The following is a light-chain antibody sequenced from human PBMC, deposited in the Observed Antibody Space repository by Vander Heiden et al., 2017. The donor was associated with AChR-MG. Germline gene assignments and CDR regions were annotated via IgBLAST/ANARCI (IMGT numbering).Light chain of an antibody. CDR1: QSVSSSY. CDR3: HQEGSSPRT. CDR2: GAS. Sequence: IVLTQSPGPLSLSPGERATLSCRASQSVSSSYLARYQQKPGQAPRLLIYGASSRATRIPDRFSGSGSGTAFTLTIMRLEPEDFAVYYCHQEGSSPRTFGQGTKVEIK. V-gene: IGKV3-20*01. J-gene: IGKJ1*01.